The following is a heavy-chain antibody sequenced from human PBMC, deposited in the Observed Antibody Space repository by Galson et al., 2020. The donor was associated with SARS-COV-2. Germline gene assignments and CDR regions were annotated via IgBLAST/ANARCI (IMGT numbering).Heavy chain of an antibody. J-gene: IGHJ5*01. CDR3: ARKTSTYDS. Sequence: ASETLSLTCTVSGGSISSGGYYWSWISQHPGKGLEWIGSIYFNGNTFYNPSLKGRVTFSIATSKNQFSLTLTSVTAADTAVYFCARKTSTYDSWGRGILVTVSS. D-gene: IGHD4-4*01. CDR1: GGSISSGGYY. V-gene: IGHV4-31*03. CDR2: IYFNGNT.